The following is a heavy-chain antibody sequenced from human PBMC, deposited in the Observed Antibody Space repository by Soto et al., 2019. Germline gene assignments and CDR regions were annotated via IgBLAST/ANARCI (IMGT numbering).Heavy chain of an antibody. CDR2: MNPNSGNT. CDR3: ARAYCSGGSCSRPYNWFDP. Sequence: ASVKVSCKASGYTFTSYDINWVRQATGQGLEWMGWMNPNSGNTGYAQKFQGRVTMTRNTSISTAYMELSSLRSEDTAVYYCARAYCSGGSCSRPYNWFDPWGQGTLVTVSS. J-gene: IGHJ5*02. V-gene: IGHV1-8*01. D-gene: IGHD2-15*01. CDR1: GYTFTSYD.